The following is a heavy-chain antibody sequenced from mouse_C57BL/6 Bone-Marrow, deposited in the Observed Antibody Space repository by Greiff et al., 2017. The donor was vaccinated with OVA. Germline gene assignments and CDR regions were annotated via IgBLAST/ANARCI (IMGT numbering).Heavy chain of an antibody. CDR2: IDPETGGT. CDR3: TRWDGYRPY. V-gene: IGHV1-15*01. CDR1: GYTFTDYE. J-gene: IGHJ3*01. Sequence: VKLMESGAELVRPGASVTLSCKASGYTFTDYEMHWVKQTPVHGLEWIGAIDPETGGTAYNQKFKGKAILTADKSSSTAYMELRSLTSEDSAVYYCTRWDGYRPYWGQGTLVTVSA. D-gene: IGHD2-3*01.